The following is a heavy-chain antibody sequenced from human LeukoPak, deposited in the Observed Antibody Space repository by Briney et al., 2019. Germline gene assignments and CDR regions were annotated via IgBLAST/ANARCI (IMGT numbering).Heavy chain of an antibody. CDR1: GGSISSGSYY. CDR2: IYTSGST. D-gene: IGHD3-10*01. V-gene: IGHV4-61*02. CDR3: ARGFGELLFDY. Sequence: SQTLSLTCTVSGGSISSGSYYWSWIRQPAWKGLEWIGRIYTSGSTNYNPSLKSRVTISVDTSKNQFSLKLSSVTAADTAVYYCARGFGELLFDYWGQGTLVTVSS. J-gene: IGHJ4*02.